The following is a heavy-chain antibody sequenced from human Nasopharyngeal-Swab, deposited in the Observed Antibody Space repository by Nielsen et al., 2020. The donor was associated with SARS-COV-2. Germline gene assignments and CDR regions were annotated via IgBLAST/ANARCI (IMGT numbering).Heavy chain of an antibody. V-gene: IGHV3-13*04. CDR3: ARGYDSSGYLRPIDAFDI. CDR2: IGTAGDT. Sequence: GGSLRLSCAASGFTFSSYDMHWVRQATGKGLEWVSAIGTAGDTYYPGSVKGRFTISRENAKNSLYLQMNSLRAGDTAVYYSARGYDSSGYLRPIDAFDIWGQGTMVTVSS. J-gene: IGHJ3*02. CDR1: GFTFSSYD. D-gene: IGHD3-22*01.